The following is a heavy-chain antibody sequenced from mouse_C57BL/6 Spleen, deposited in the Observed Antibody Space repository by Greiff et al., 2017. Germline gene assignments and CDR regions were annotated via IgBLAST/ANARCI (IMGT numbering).Heavy chain of an antibody. CDR3: ARTYYSNYEWYFDV. V-gene: IGHV1-42*01. CDR1: GYSFTGYY. Sequence: VQLKESGPELVKPGASVKISCKASGYSFTGYYMNWVKQSPEKSLEWIGEINPSTGGTTYNQKFKAKATLTVDKSSSTAYMQLKSLTSEDSAVYYCARTYYSNYEWYFDVWGTGTTVTVSS. J-gene: IGHJ1*03. D-gene: IGHD2-5*01. CDR2: INPSTGGT.